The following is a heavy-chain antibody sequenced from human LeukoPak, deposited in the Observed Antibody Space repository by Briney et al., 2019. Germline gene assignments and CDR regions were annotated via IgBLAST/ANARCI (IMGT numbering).Heavy chain of an antibody. D-gene: IGHD6-19*01. CDR3: ARDRVGSGWPRPYYFEV. J-gene: IGHJ4*02. Sequence: ASVKVSRKASGYTLTGYYLHWVRQAPGQGLEWMGWINPNTGATHSAQKFQGRTTMTRDTSISTAYMDLSRLRSDDTAVYYCARDRVGSGWPRPYYFEVWGQGTLVTVSS. V-gene: IGHV1-2*02. CDR1: GYTLTGYY. CDR2: INPNTGAT.